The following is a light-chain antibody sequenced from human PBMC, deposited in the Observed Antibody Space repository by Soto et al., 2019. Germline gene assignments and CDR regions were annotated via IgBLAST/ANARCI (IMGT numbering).Light chain of an antibody. V-gene: IGLV2-14*01. CDR2: DVS. CDR3: SSYISSSTYV. Sequence: QSVLTQPASVSGSPGKSITISCIGTSSDIGRYNYVSWYQQYPGKAPKFIIYDVSNRPSGVSNRFSGSKSGNTASLTISGLQAEDEADYYCSSYISSSTYVFGTGTKVTVL. J-gene: IGLJ1*01. CDR1: SSDIGRYNY.